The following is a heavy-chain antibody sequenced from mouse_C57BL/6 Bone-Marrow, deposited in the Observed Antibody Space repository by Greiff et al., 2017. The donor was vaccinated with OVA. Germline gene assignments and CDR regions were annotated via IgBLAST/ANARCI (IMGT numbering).Heavy chain of an antibody. CDR3: ARQGAYYSNYVWFAY. J-gene: IGHJ3*01. Sequence: DVQLVESGGDLVKPGGSLKLSCAASGFTFSSYGMSWVRQTPDKRLEWVATISSGGSYTYYPDSVKGRFTISRDNAKNTLYLQMSSLKSEDTAMYYCARQGAYYSNYVWFAYWGQGTLVTVSA. V-gene: IGHV5-6*01. CDR1: GFTFSSYG. D-gene: IGHD2-5*01. CDR2: ISSGGSYT.